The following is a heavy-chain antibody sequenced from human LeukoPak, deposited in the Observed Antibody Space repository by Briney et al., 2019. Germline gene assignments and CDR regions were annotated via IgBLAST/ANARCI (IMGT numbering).Heavy chain of an antibody. Sequence: PSETLSLTCAVYGGSFSGYYWSWIRQPPGTGLEWIGEISHSGSTNSNPSLKSRVTISVDTSKNQFSLKLSSVTAAGTAVYYCARGSGSYSYEDYWGQGTLVTVSS. J-gene: IGHJ4*02. CDR2: ISHSGST. CDR1: GGSFSGYY. D-gene: IGHD1-26*01. CDR3: ARGSGSYSYEDY. V-gene: IGHV4-34*01.